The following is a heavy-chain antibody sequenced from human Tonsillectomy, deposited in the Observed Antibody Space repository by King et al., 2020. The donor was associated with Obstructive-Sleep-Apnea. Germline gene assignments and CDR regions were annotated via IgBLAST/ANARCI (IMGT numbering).Heavy chain of an antibody. V-gene: IGHV3-9*01. Sequence: VQLVESGGGLVQPGRSLRLSCAASGFNFVDYAMHWVRQAPGKGLEWVSGISWDSDSIGYGDSVKSRFIISRDNARSSLFLQMNRLREEDTALYFCAKEKGPHAFDLWGQGKKVTVSS. J-gene: IGHJ3*01. CDR3: AKEKGPHAFDL. CDR2: ISWDSDSI. CDR1: GFNFVDYA.